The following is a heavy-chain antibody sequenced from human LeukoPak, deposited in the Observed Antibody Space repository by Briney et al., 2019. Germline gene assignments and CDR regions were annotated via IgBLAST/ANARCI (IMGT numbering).Heavy chain of an antibody. D-gene: IGHD1-26*01. J-gene: IGHJ4*02. V-gene: IGHV4-59*01. CDR2: IYYSGST. CDR1: GGSISSYY. CDR3: ARDHWESGSQ. Sequence: SDTLSLTCTVSGGSISSYYWRWMRQPPGKGLEWIGYIYYSGSTNYIPSRKSRVTISVDTSKYQVSLKLSSVTAADTAVYSCARDHWESGSQWGQGTLVTVSS.